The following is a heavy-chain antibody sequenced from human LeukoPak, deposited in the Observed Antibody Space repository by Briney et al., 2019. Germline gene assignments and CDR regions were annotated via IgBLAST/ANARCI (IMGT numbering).Heavy chain of an antibody. J-gene: IGHJ4*02. CDR2: INPTGGST. D-gene: IGHD6-6*01. V-gene: IGHV1-46*01. CDR3: ARTAARRFDY. CDR1: GYTFPSYF. Sequence: ASVKVSCKASGYTFPSYFMHWVRQAPGQGLEWMGIINPTGGSTTYARKFQGGVTMTRDTSTSTVYMELSSLRSDDTAVYYCARTAARRFDYWGQGTLVTVSS.